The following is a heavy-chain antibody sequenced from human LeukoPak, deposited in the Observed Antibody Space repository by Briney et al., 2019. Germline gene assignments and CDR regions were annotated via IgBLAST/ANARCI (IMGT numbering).Heavy chain of an antibody. CDR2: IYYSGST. CDR3: ARESSSWSKVFDY. J-gene: IGHJ4*02. D-gene: IGHD6-13*01. V-gene: IGHV4-61*01. CDR1: GGSISSSSYY. Sequence: PSETLSLTCTVSGGSISSSSYYWGWIRQPPGKGLEWIGYIYYSGSTNYNPSLKSRVTISVDTSKNQFSLKLSSVTAADTAVYYCARESSSWSKVFDYWGQGTLVAVSS.